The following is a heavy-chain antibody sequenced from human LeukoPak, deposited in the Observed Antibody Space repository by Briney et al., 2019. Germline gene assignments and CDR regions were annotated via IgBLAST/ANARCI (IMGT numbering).Heavy chain of an antibody. V-gene: IGHV1-69*04. J-gene: IGHJ6*02. CDR3: ARDGGMDV. CDR1: GGTFSSYT. CDR2: IIPILGIA. Sequence: GASVKVSCKASGGTFSSYTISWVRLAPGQGLEWMGRIIPILGIANYAQKFQGRVTITADESTSTAYMELSSLRSEDTAVYYCARDGGMDVWGQGTTVTVSS.